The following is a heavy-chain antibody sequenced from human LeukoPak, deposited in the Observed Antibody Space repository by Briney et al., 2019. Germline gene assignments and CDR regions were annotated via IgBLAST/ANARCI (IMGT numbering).Heavy chain of an antibody. CDR1: GFTFSSNS. D-gene: IGHD3-16*01. CDR3: ARWGRWSYYFDY. V-gene: IGHV3-21*06. CDR2: ISSTSRYK. Sequence: GGSLRLSCAASGFTFSSNSMSWVRQSPGKGLEWVSSISSTSRYKYYADSVKGRFTLSRDNAKNSLYLQMNSLRDEDTAVYYCARWGRWSYYFDYWGQGTLVTVSS. J-gene: IGHJ4*02.